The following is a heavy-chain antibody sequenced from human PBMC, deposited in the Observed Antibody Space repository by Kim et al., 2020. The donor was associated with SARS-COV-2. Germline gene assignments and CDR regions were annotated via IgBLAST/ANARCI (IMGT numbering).Heavy chain of an antibody. V-gene: IGHV4-34*01. CDR2: INHSGST. CDR3: ARGIAAGSGVGGASDY. CDR1: GGSFSGYY. J-gene: IGHJ4*01. D-gene: IGHD6-13*01. Sequence: SETLSLTCAVYGGSFSGYYWSWIRQPPGKGLEWIGEINHSGSTNYNPSLKSRVTISVDTSKNQFSLKLSSVTAADTAVYYCARGIAAGSGVGGASDYWG.